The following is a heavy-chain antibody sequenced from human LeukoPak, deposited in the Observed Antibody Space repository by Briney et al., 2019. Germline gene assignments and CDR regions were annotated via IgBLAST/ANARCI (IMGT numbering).Heavy chain of an antibody. V-gene: IGHV4-34*01. Sequence: SETLSLTCAVYGGSFSGYYWSWLRQPPGKGLEWIGEINHSGSTNYNPSLKSRVTISVDTSKNQFSLKLSSVTAADTAVYYCARADIVVVPAAPAVYGMDVWGQGTTVTVSS. D-gene: IGHD2-2*01. CDR2: INHSGST. J-gene: IGHJ6*02. CDR3: ARADIVVVPAAPAVYGMDV. CDR1: GGSFSGYY.